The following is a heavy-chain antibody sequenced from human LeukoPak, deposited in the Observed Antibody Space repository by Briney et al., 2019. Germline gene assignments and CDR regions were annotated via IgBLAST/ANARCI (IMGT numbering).Heavy chain of an antibody. CDR1: GFTFSSYS. J-gene: IGHJ4*02. V-gene: IGHV3-21*01. Sequence: KTGGSLRLSYAASGFTFSSYSMNWFRQAPGKGLEWVSSVSRSSSYIYYADSVKGRFTISRDNAKNSLYLHTNSLRAEDTAVYYCARGRDGSQSPIDDWGQGTLVTVSS. CDR3: ARGRDGSQSPIDD. D-gene: IGHD5-24*01. CDR2: VSRSSSYI.